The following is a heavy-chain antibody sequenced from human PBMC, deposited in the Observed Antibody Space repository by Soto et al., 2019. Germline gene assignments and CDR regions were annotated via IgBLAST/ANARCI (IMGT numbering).Heavy chain of an antibody. V-gene: IGHV3-30*03. CDR2: ISYDGTNQ. Sequence: QVQLVESEGGVVQPGRSLRLSCAASGFPFSSYGMHWVRQAPGKGLDWVALISYDGTNQYYADSVKGRFTVSRDNSTNTLYLQMSSLRAEDTAVYYCAGGQYDFDYCGQGTLVSVSS. CDR3: AGGQYDFDY. CDR1: GFPFSSYG. D-gene: IGHD2-15*01. J-gene: IGHJ4*02.